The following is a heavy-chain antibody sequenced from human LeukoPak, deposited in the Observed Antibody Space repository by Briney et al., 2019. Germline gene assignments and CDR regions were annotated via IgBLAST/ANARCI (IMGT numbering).Heavy chain of an antibody. CDR2: INPNSGGT. Sequence: GASVKVSCKASGYTFTGYYMHWVRQAPGQGLEWMGWINPNSGGTNYAQKFQGRVTMTRDTSISTAYMELSRLRSDDTAVYYCARDNPHLWFGELIDYWGQGTLVTVSS. J-gene: IGHJ4*02. V-gene: IGHV1-2*02. CDR1: GYTFTGYY. D-gene: IGHD3-10*01. CDR3: ARDNPHLWFGELIDY.